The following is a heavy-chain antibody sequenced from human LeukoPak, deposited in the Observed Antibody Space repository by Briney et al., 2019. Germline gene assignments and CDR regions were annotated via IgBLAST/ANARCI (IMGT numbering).Heavy chain of an antibody. CDR3: ARRKVAFDI. J-gene: IGHJ3*02. V-gene: IGHV1-18*01. CDR2: ISAYNGNT. CDR1: GYTLTELS. Sequence: GASVKVSCKVSGYTLTELSMHWVRQAPGQGLEWMGWISAYNGNTNYAQKLQGRVTMTTDTSTSTAYMELRSLRSDDTAVYYCARRKVAFDIWGQGTMVTVSS.